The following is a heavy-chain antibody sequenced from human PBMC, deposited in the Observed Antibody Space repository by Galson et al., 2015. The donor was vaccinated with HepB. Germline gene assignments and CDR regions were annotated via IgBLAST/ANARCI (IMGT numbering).Heavy chain of an antibody. CDR3: AREVIPVAGYAMDV. Sequence: SLRLSCAASGFTFSSYSMDWVRQAPGKGLEWVSYISSTSSTIYYPDSVKGRFTISRDNAKNSLYLQMNSLRDEDTAVYYCAREVIPVAGYAMDVWGQGTTVTVSS. V-gene: IGHV3-48*02. J-gene: IGHJ6*02. CDR2: ISSTSSTI. CDR1: GFTFSSYS. D-gene: IGHD6-19*01.